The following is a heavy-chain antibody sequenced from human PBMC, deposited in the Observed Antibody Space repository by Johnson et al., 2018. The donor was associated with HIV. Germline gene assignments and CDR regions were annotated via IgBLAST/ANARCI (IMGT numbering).Heavy chain of an antibody. Sequence: QVQLVESGGGVVQPGGSLRLSCIGSDFALGDYGVHWVRQAPGKGLEWVSFIRDDGSNKYYGDSVKGRFTISRDNFKNSVYLQMSSLRGEDTAVYYCARGSRYTHDNDDVYLLQAFDIWGQGTMVTVSS. D-gene: IGHD3-16*01. CDR3: ARGSRYTHDNDDVYLLQAFDI. CDR2: IRDDGSNK. V-gene: IGHV3-30*02. J-gene: IGHJ3*02. CDR1: DFALGDYG.